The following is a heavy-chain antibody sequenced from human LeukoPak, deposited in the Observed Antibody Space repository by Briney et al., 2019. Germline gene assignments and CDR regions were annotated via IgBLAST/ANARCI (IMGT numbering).Heavy chain of an antibody. CDR3: ARLGRCSSTSCFDP. CDR2: IYHSGST. D-gene: IGHD2-2*01. Sequence: PSETLSLTCAVSGYSISSGYYWGWIRQPPGKGLEWIGSIYHSGSTYYNPSLKIRVTISVDRSKNQFSLNPSSATAADTALYYCARLGRCSSTSCFDPWGQGTLVTVSS. V-gene: IGHV4-38-2*01. J-gene: IGHJ5*02. CDR1: GYSISSGYY.